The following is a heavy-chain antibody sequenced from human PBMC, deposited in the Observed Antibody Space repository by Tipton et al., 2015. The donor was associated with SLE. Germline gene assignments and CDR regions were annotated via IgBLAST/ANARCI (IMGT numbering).Heavy chain of an antibody. J-gene: IGHJ3*02. V-gene: IGHV3-53*05. D-gene: IGHD2-8*01. CDR2: IYSGGST. Sequence: SLLLSFSASGFTVSSNYMSWARQAPGKGLEWVSVIYSGGSTYYADSVKGRFTISRDNSKNTLYLQMNSLRAEDTAVYYCARDHLIIGVTDAVDIWGQGTMVTVSS. CDR3: ARDHLIIGVTDAVDI. CDR1: GFTVSSNY.